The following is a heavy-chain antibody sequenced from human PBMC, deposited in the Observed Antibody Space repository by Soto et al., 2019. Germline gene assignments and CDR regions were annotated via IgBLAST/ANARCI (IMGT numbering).Heavy chain of an antibody. CDR2: ISKEGSSK. D-gene: IGHD2-21*02. CDR3: ARSYCGDDCALDY. J-gene: IGHJ4*02. Sequence: QVQLVESGGGVVQPGRSLRLSCAASGFSFSGYVMHWARQAPGKGLEWVVVISKEGSSKHYADSVKGRFTISRDNSKNTLYLQMSSLRAEDTAVYYCARSYCGDDCALDYWGQGALVTV. CDR1: GFSFSGYV. V-gene: IGHV3-30-3*01.